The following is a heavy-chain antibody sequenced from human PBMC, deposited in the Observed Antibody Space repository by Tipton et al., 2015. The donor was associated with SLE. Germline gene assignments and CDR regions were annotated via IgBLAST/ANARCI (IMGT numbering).Heavy chain of an antibody. CDR1: GGSISSGGYY. CDR2: IYYSGST. Sequence: TLSLTCTVSGGSISSGGYYWSWIRQHPGKGLEWIGYIYYSGSTDYNPSLKSRVTISVDTSKNQFSLKLSSVTAADTAVYYCARHVGATDAFDIWGQGTMVTVSS. J-gene: IGHJ3*02. V-gene: IGHV4-31*03. D-gene: IGHD1-26*01. CDR3: ARHVGATDAFDI.